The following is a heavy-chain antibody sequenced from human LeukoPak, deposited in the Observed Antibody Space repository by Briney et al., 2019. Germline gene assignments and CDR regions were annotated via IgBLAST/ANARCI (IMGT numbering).Heavy chain of an antibody. CDR1: GFTFSSYS. J-gene: IGHJ4*02. CDR3: ARYYYDSSGYYYFDY. CDR2: ISSSSYI. Sequence: GGSLRLSCAASGFTFSSYSMNWVRQAPGKGLEWVSSISSSSYIYYADSVKGRFTISRDNAKNSLYLQMNGLRAEDTAVYYCARYYYDSSGYYYFDYWGQGTLVTVSS. D-gene: IGHD3-22*01. V-gene: IGHV3-21*01.